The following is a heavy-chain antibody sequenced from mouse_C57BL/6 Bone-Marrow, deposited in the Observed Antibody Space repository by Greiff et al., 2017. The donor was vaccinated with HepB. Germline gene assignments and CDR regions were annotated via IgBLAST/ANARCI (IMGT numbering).Heavy chain of an antibody. CDR2: INPSNGGT. J-gene: IGHJ4*01. CDR3: ARESTAQATRYAMDY. V-gene: IGHV1-53*01. D-gene: IGHD3-2*02. Sequence: VQLQQPGTELVKPGASVKLSCKASGYTFTSYWMHWVKQRPGQGLEWIGNINPSNGGTNYNEKFKSKATLTVDKSSSTAYMQLSSLTSEDSAVYYCARESTAQATRYAMDYWGQGTSVTVSS. CDR1: GYTFTSYW.